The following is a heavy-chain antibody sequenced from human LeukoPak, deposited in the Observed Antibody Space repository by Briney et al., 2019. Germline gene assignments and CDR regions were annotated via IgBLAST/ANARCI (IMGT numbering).Heavy chain of an antibody. CDR2: IIPIFGTA. J-gene: IGHJ4*02. Sequence: ASVKVSCKASGYTFTSYDIHWVRQAPGQGLEWMGRIIPIFGTANYAQKFQGRVTITTDESTSTAYMELSSLRSEDTAVYYCAREGWGYCSSTSCPIDYWGQGTPVTVSS. CDR1: GYTFTSYD. CDR3: AREGWGYCSSTSCPIDY. V-gene: IGHV1-69*05. D-gene: IGHD2-2*01.